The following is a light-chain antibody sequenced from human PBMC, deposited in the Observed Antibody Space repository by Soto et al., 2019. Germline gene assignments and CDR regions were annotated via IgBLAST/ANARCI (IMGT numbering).Light chain of an antibody. CDR3: QQRSNWPPP. V-gene: IGKV3-11*01. CDR2: DAS. CDR1: QSVSSY. J-gene: IGKJ4*01. Sequence: EIVLTQFPATLSLSPGERATLSCRASQSVSSYLAWYQQKPGQAPRLLIYDASNRATGIPARFSGSGSGTDFTLTISSLEPEDFAVYYCQQRSNWPPPFGGGTKVEIK.